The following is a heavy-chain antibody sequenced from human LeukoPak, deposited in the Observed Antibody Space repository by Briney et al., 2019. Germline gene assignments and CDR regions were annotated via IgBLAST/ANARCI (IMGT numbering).Heavy chain of an antibody. D-gene: IGHD6-13*01. CDR1: GGSISSSNW. J-gene: IGHJ4*02. CDR2: IYHSGST. Sequence: SGTLSLTCAVSGGSISSSNWWSWVRQPPGKGLEWIGGIYHSGSTNYNPSLKSRVTISVDKSKNQFSLKLSSVTAADTAVYYCAKGASPGIAGAGAGFLFDYWGQGTLVTVSS. CDR3: AKGASPGIAGAGAGFLFDY. V-gene: IGHV4-4*02.